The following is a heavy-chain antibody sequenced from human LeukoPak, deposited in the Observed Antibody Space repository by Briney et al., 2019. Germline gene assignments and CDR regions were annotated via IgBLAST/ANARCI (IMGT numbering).Heavy chain of an antibody. D-gene: IGHD5-18*01. V-gene: IGHV5-51*01. Sequence: GESLKISCKGSGYSFSNYLIGWVRQMPGKGLEWMGIIYPGDSDTRYSPSFQGQVTISADKSISTAYLQWRTLKASDTALYYCARTGIVDTGPGSHWGQGTPVTVSS. CDR2: IYPGDSDT. CDR3: ARTGIVDTGPGSH. J-gene: IGHJ4*02. CDR1: GYSFSNYL.